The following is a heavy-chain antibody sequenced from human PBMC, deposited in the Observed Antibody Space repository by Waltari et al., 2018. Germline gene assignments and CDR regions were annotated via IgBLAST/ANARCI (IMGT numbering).Heavy chain of an antibody. J-gene: IGHJ4*02. CDR1: GYSISGGYY. CDR3: ARGTSSSWAYYFDY. D-gene: IGHD6-13*01. V-gene: IGHV4-38-2*01. CDR2: IYHSGST. Sequence: QVQLQESGPGLVKPSETLSLTCAVSGYSISGGYYWGWIRQPPGKGLEWIGSIYHSGSTYYNPSLRCRVTISVDTSKNQFSLKLSSVTAADTAVYYCARGTSSSWAYYFDYWGQGTLVTVSS.